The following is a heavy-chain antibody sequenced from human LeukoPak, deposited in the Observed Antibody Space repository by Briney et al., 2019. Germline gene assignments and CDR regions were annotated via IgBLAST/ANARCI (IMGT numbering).Heavy chain of an antibody. CDR3: ARVMVYSSSSHFDY. CDR2: IYYSGST. CDR1: GGSISSGGYY. Sequence: TLSLTCTVSGGSISSGGYYWSWIRQHPGKGLEWIGYIYYSGSTYYNPSPKSRVTISVDTSKNQFSQKLSSVTAADTAVYYCARVMVYSSSSHFDYWGQGTLVTVSS. D-gene: IGHD6-6*01. V-gene: IGHV4-31*03. J-gene: IGHJ4*02.